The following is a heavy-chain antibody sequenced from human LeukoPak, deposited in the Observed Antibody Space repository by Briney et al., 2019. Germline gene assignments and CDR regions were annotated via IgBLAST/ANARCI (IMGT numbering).Heavy chain of an antibody. V-gene: IGHV4-61*02. CDR1: GGSISSGSYY. CDR2: IYTSGST. Sequence: PSETLSLTCAVSGGSISSGSYYWSWIRQPAGKGLEWIGRIYTSGSTNYNPSLKSRVTISVDTSKNQFSLKLSSVTAADTAVYYCARERVWRYCGGDSCGWFDPWGQGTLVTVSS. CDR3: ARERVWRYCGGDSCGWFDP. D-gene: IGHD2-21*02. J-gene: IGHJ5*02.